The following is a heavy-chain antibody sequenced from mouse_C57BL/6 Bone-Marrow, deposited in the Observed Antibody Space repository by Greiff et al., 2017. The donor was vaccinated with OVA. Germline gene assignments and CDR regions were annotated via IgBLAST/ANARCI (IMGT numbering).Heavy chain of an antibody. Sequence: QVQLKESGSELRSPGSSVKLSCKDFDSEFFPIAYMSWVRQTPGHGFEWIGGILPSIGRTIYGAKFEDKATSYADTLSNTAYLELDNLTSEDSAIYYCARPPCYYGGVYWYFDVWGTGTTVTVSS. J-gene: IGHJ1*03. CDR1: DSEFFPIAY. V-gene: IGHV15-2*01. CDR2: ILPSIGRT. D-gene: IGHD1-1*01. CDR3: ARPPCYYGGVYWYFDV.